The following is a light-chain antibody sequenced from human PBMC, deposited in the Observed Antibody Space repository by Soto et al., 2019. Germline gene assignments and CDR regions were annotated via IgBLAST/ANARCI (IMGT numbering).Light chain of an antibody. Sequence: DVVMTQSPLTLPVPLGQPAAISCRSSQSLIFDDGNTYLSWFHQRPGQSPRRLIYTVSNRASGVPDRFSGSGSGTDFTLKISGLAAEDVGVYYCMQSTHWPWTFGPGTKVEI. V-gene: IGKV2-30*01. CDR3: MQSTHWPWT. CDR1: QSLIFDDGNTY. CDR2: TVS. J-gene: IGKJ1*01.